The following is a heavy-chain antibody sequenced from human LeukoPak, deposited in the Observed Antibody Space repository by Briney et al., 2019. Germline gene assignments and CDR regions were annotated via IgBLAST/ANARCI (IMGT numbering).Heavy chain of an antibody. V-gene: IGHV1-2*06. D-gene: IGHD6-19*01. CDR2: INPTGGST. CDR1: GYTFTSYY. Sequence: ASVKVSCKASGYTFTSYYMHWARQAPGQGLEWMGLINPTGGSTGYAQKFQGRVTMTRDTSITTAYMELSRLRSDDTAVYYCARWSSGWYGTYFDYWGQGTLVTVSS. J-gene: IGHJ4*02. CDR3: ARWSSGWYGTYFDY.